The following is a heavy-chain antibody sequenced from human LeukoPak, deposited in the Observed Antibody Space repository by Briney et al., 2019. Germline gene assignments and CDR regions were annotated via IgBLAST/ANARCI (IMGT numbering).Heavy chain of an antibody. J-gene: IGHJ4*02. Sequence: GGSLRLSCAASGFIFSNYGMHWVRQPPGKGLEWVAFISYDGSSESYADSVKGRFTISRDNSKTTLYLRMNIVRAEDTAVYYCARDCPAYYDFWSGYYLDYWGQGTLVTVSS. CDR2: ISYDGSSE. V-gene: IGHV3-30*03. D-gene: IGHD3-3*01. CDR3: ARDCPAYYDFWSGYYLDY. CDR1: GFIFSNYG.